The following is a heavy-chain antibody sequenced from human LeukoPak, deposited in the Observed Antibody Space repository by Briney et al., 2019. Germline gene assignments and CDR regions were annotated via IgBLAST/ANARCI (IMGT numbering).Heavy chain of an antibody. J-gene: IGHJ5*02. Sequence: GGSLRLSCAASGLIFSTYGMHWVRQTPGKGLEWVSSISSSSSYIYYADSVKGRFTISRDNAKNSLYLQMNSLRAEDTAVYYCASHCGGDCYPPTKNWFDPWGQGTLVTVSS. CDR1: GLIFSTYG. D-gene: IGHD2-21*02. V-gene: IGHV3-21*01. CDR3: ASHCGGDCYPPTKNWFDP. CDR2: ISSSSSYI.